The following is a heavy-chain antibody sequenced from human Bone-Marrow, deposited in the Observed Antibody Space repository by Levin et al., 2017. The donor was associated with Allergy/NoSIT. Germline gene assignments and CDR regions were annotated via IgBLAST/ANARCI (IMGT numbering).Heavy chain of an antibody. D-gene: IGHD4-17*01. CDR3: ARGWAEDGDYFPFDY. V-gene: IGHV1-69*06. Sequence: SVKVSCKASGGTFSSYAISWVRQAPGQGLEWMGGIIPIFGTANYAQKFQGRVTITADKSTSTAYMELSSLRSEDTAVYYCARGWAEDGDYFPFDYWGQGTLVTVSS. CDR2: IIPIFGTA. CDR1: GGTFSSYA. J-gene: IGHJ4*02.